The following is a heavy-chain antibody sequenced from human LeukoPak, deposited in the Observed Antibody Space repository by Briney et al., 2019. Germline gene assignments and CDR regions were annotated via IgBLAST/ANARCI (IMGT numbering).Heavy chain of an antibody. CDR3: ARDLPRSGRDAFDI. CDR1: GGSISSYY. D-gene: IGHD3-10*01. J-gene: IGHJ3*02. CDR2: IYYSGAT. V-gene: IGHV4-59*01. Sequence: SETLSLTCTVSGGSISSYYCSWIRQPPGKGLEWIGYIYYSGATNYNPSLKSRVTISVDTSKNQFSLKLSSVTAADTAVYYCARDLPRSGRDAFDIWGQGTMVTVSS.